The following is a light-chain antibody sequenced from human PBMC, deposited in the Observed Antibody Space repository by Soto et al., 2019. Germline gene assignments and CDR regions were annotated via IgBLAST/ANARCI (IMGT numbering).Light chain of an antibody. Sequence: QSALTQPASVSESPGQSITISCTGTSTDVGAYNYVSWYQKYPGKAPKLKIYEVNYRPSGVSNRFSGSKSGNTASLTISGLQAEDEADYYCSSYTSSRTLVFGGGTKLTVL. CDR1: STDVGAYNY. CDR3: SSYTSSRTLV. CDR2: EVN. J-gene: IGLJ2*01. V-gene: IGLV2-14*01.